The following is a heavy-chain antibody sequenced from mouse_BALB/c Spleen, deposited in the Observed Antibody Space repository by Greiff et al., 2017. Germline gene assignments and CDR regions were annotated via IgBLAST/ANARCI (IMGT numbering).Heavy chain of an antibody. D-gene: IGHD2-1*01. V-gene: IGHV1-12*01. J-gene: IGHJ3*01. CDR2: IYPGNGDT. CDR3: ARDHYGNSFAY. CDR1: GYTFTSYN. Sequence: LQQPGAELVKPGASVKMSCKASGYTFTSYNMHWVKQTPGQGLEWIGAIYPGNGDTSYNQKFKGKATLTADKSSSTAYMQLSSLTSEDSAVYYCARDHYGNSFAYWGQGTLVTVSA.